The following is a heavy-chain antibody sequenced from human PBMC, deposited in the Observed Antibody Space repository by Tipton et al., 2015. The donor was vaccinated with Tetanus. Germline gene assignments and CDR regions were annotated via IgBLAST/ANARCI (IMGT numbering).Heavy chain of an antibody. CDR2: INHNGYT. D-gene: IGHD1-14*01. CDR3: ARALKQYVRIGDY. V-gene: IGHV4-30-2*06. Sequence: LRLSCTVSGDSISRGGYFWNWIRQSPGEGLEWIGGINHNGYTSYKPSLKSRVTISIDTSKNHLSLNLTTVTAADTAVYYCARALKQYVRIGDYWGQGSQVTVSS. J-gene: IGHJ4*02. CDR1: GDSISRGGYF.